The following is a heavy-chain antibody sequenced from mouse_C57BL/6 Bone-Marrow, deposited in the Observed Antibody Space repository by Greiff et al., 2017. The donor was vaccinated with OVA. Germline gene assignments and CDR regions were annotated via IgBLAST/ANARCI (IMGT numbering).Heavy chain of an antibody. CDR2: IRNKANGYTT. D-gene: IGHD2-4*01. J-gene: IGHJ4*01. V-gene: IGHV7-3*01. Sequence: DVMLVESGGGLVQPGGSLSLSCAASGFTFTDYYMSWVRQPPGKALEWLGFIRNKANGYTTEYSASVKGRFTISRDNSQSILYLQMKALRAVDTATYYFARYYDYDWGAYYAMDYWGQGTSVTVSS. CDR1: GFTFTDYY. CDR3: ARYYDYDWGAYYAMDY.